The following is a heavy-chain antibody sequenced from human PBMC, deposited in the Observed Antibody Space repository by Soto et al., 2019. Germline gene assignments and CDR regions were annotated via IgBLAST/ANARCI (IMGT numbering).Heavy chain of an antibody. CDR2: IYSGGST. J-gene: IGHJ4*02. V-gene: IGHV3-53*01. CDR3: AREAYSSSYYFDY. D-gene: IGHD6-6*01. CDR1: GFTVSSNY. Sequence: GGSLRLSCAASGFTVSSNYMSWVRQAPGKGLEWFSVIYSGGSTYYAYSVKGRFTISRDNSKNTLYLHMNRLRAEDTAVYYCAREAYSSSYYFDYWGQGTLVTVSS.